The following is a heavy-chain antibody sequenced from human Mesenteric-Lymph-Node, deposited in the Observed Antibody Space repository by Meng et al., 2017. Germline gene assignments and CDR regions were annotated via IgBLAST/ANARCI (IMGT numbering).Heavy chain of an antibody. V-gene: IGHV4-4*02. D-gene: IGHD2/OR15-2a*01. J-gene: IGHJ5*02. CDR3: ARGHPYYSGGYFDP. CDR1: GGSIRSTNW. Sequence: VRLQQSGPGLVRPSGSLSLTCVVSGGSIRSTNWWSWVRQPPGKGLEWLGEIFHTGSTSYSPSLKSRLIMSVDTSKNQFSLRLSSVTAADTADYYCARGHPYYSGGYFDPWGQGTLVTVSS. CDR2: IFHTGST.